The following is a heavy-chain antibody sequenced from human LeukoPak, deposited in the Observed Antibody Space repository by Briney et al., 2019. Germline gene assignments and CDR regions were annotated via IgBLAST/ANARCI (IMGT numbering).Heavy chain of an antibody. D-gene: IGHD3-10*01. J-gene: IGHJ4*02. CDR1: GFTFSSYA. V-gene: IGHV3-30-3*01. CDR3: ARLYGSGSAWSSGFDY. Sequence: GGSLRLSCAAPGFTFSSYAMHWVRQAPGKGLEWVAVISYDGSNKYYADSVKGRFTISRDNSKNTLYLQMNSLRAEDTAVYYCARLYGSGSAWSSGFDYWGQGTLVTVSS. CDR2: ISYDGSNK.